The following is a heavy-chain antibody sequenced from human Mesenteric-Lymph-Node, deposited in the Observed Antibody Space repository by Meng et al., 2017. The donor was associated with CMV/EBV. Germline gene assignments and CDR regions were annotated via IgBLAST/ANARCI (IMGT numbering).Heavy chain of an antibody. CDR1: YTFTRYG. Sequence: YTFTRYGISWVRQAPGQGLEWMGWISAYNGNTNYAQKLQGRVTMTTDTSTSTAYMELRSLRSDDTAVYYCARDRRITIFGVVIQGLDYWGQGTLVTVSS. V-gene: IGHV1-18*01. CDR3: ARDRRITIFGVVIQGLDY. J-gene: IGHJ4*02. D-gene: IGHD3-3*01. CDR2: ISAYNGNT.